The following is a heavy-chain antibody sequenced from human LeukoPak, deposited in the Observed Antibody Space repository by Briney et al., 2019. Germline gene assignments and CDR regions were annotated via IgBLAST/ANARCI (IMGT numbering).Heavy chain of an antibody. Sequence: ASVKVSCKVSGYTLTELSMHWVRQAPGKGLEWMGGFDPEDGETIYAQKFQGRVTMTEDTSTDTAYMELSSLRSEDTAVYYCATGGWFGELSRNWFDPWGQETLVTISS. CDR2: FDPEDGET. CDR1: GYTLTELS. V-gene: IGHV1-24*01. D-gene: IGHD3-10*01. CDR3: ATGGWFGELSRNWFDP. J-gene: IGHJ5*02.